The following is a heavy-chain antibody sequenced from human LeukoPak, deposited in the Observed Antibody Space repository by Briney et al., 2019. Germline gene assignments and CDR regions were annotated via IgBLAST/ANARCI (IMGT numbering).Heavy chain of an antibody. J-gene: IGHJ3*02. CDR1: GFTFSSYS. CDR2: ISSSSSYI. CDR3: ARDPSDYDILTGYYNLGAFDI. Sequence: GGSLRLSCAASGFTFSSYSMNWVRQAPGKGLEWVSSISSSSSYIYYADSVKGRFTISRDNAKNSLYLQMNSLRAEDTAVYYCARDPSDYDILTGYYNLGAFDIWGQGTMVTASS. D-gene: IGHD3-9*01. V-gene: IGHV3-21*01.